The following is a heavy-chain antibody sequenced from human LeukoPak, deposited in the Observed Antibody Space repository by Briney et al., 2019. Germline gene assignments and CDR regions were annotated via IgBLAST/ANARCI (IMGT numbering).Heavy chain of an antibody. CDR1: GYTLTELS. Sequence: ASVKVSCKVSGYTLTELSMHWVRQAPGKGLEWMGGFDPEDGETIYAQKFQGRVTMTEDTSTDTAYMELSSLRSEDTAVYYCATGSSYGDYAARGENWFDPWGQGTLVTGSS. J-gene: IGHJ5*02. D-gene: IGHD4-17*01. CDR3: ATGSSYGDYAARGENWFDP. CDR2: FDPEDGET. V-gene: IGHV1-24*01.